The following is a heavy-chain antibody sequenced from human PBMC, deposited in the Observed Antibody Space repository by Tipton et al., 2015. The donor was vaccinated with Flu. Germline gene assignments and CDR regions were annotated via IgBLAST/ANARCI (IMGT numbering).Heavy chain of an antibody. J-gene: IGHJ4*02. CDR2: IKQDGSEK. Sequence: SLRLSCAASGFTFSSYEMNWVRQASGKGLEWVAKIKQDGSEKHYVDSVKGRFTISRDNAKNSLYVQMDSLRAEDTAVYYCARVYYYDSSGFYGEHYFDYWGQGSLVTVSS. V-gene: IGHV3-7*01. D-gene: IGHD3-22*01. CDR3: ARVYYYDSSGFYGEHYFDY. CDR1: GFTFSSYE.